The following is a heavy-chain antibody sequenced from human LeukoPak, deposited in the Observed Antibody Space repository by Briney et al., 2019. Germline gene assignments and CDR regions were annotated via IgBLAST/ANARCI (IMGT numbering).Heavy chain of an antibody. CDR2: INPNSGDT. J-gene: IGHJ4*02. Sequence: GGSVTESCKASGYTFTGYYIHWVRQAPGQGLQWMGWINPNSGDTHFTQHFQGTVTKTTDTSITTAYMEMSRLRSDDTAVYYCARGGNYGSGTYTAFDYWGQKAVVTLFS. D-gene: IGHD3-10*01. CDR1: GYTFTGYY. CDR3: ARGGNYGSGTYTAFDY. V-gene: IGHV1-2*02.